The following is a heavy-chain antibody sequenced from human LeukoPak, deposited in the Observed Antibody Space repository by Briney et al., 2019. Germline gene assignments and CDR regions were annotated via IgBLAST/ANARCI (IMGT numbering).Heavy chain of an antibody. D-gene: IGHD4-17*01. Sequence: GGSLRLSCTASGLTFSSSGMHWVRQAPGKGLEWVALISYNERNKVYSDSVKGRFTIARDNSKNTLYLQMDSLRLDDTAVYFCAKDLGDYGDYDPPGYWGQGTLITVSS. J-gene: IGHJ4*02. CDR3: AKDLGDYGDYDPPGY. CDR2: ISYNERNK. CDR1: GLTFSSSG. V-gene: IGHV3-30*18.